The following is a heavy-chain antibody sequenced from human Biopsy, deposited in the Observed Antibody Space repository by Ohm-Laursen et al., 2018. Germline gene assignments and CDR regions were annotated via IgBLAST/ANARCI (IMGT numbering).Heavy chain of an antibody. CDR3: AKCMTGGSNYYFHH. Sequence: SLRLSCTASGFAFSSYGMHWVRQAPGKGLEWVAAIWYDGSNKNYADSVKGRFTISRDNSKNTLYLQMNSLRGEDTAVYYCAKCMTGGSNYYFHHCGQGTLVTVSS. V-gene: IGHV3-33*06. CDR1: GFAFSSYG. CDR2: IWYDGSNK. D-gene: IGHD2-8*01. J-gene: IGHJ4*02.